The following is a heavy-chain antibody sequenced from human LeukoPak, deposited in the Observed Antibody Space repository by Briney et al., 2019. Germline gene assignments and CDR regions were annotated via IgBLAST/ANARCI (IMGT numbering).Heavy chain of an antibody. CDR3: AGPYGDYLNAFDI. D-gene: IGHD4-17*01. CDR1: GGXXXSSSYY. Sequence: SGGXXXSSSYYWGWVRQPGGKGREWIGSIYYSGITYYNPSLKSRVTISLDTSKNQFSLKLSSVTAADTAVYYCAGPYGDYLNAFDIWGQGTMVTVSS. J-gene: IGHJ3*02. V-gene: IGHV4-39*01. CDR2: IYYSGIT.